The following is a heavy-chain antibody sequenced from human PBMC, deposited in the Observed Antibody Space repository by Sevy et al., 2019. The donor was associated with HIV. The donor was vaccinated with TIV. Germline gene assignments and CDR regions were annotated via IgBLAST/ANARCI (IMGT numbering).Heavy chain of an antibody. CDR2: MYSGGSP. D-gene: IGHD2-15*01. V-gene: IGHV3-53*01. Sequence: GGSLRLSCAAAGFSISNNYTAWVRQAPGKGLEWVSVMYSGGSPYYADAVKGRFALSRDMSKSTAYLQMNILRAEDTAVYYCASGYCGGGSCTAFDPWGQGTLVTVSS. J-gene: IGHJ5*02. CDR3: ASGYCGGGSCTAFDP. CDR1: GFSISNNY.